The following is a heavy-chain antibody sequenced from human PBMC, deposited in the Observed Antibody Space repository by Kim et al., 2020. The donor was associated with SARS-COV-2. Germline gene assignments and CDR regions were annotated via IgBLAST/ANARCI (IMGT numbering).Heavy chain of an antibody. V-gene: IGHV3-21*01. D-gene: IGHD1-26*01. CDR3: ARDRSGSYSAFDY. J-gene: IGHJ4*02. Sequence: YADSVKGRFTISRDNAKHSLYLQMNSLRAEDTAVYYCARDRSGSYSAFDYWGQGTLVTVSS.